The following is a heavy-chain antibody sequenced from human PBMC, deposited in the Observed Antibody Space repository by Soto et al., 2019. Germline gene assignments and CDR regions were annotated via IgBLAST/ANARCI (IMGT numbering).Heavy chain of an antibody. CDR2: INHSGTT. CDR1: GGSLSPYY. CDR3: ARWYYDFWSGFFTHYFDP. D-gene: IGHD3-3*01. J-gene: IGHJ5*02. Sequence: SETLSLTCGVHGGSLSPYYWSWIRQTPGKGLEWIAEINHSGTTNYNPSLESRVTISIDTSKNQFSLKLTSVTAADTAVYYCARWYYDFWSGFFTHYFDPWGQGTQVTVSS. V-gene: IGHV4-34*01.